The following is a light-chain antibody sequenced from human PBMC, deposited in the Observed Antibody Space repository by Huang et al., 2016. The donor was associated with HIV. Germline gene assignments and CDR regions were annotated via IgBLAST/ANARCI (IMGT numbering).Light chain of an antibody. CDR3: QQYHNWPPYT. CDR1: QSISNN. Sequence: EILLTQSPATLSVSPGERVTLSCRASQSISNNLAWYQQKPGQAPMLLIYGASTRATAIPARFSGSASGTEFTLTISSLQSEEFAVYYCQQYHNWPPYTFGQGTKLEI. CDR2: GAS. V-gene: IGKV3-15*01. J-gene: IGKJ2*01.